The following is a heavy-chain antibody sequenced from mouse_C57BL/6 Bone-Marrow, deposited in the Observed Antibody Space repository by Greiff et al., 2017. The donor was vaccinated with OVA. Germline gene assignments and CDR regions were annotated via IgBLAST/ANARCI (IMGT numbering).Heavy chain of an antibody. J-gene: IGHJ3*01. CDR1: GYTFTSYW. V-gene: IGHV1-52*01. CDR2: IDPSDSDT. CDR3: AKDDYPAWFAY. D-gene: IGHD2-4*01. Sequence: QVQLQQPGAELVRPGSSVKLSCKASGYTFTSYWMHWVKQRPIQGLEWIGNIDPSDSDTHYNQKFKDKATLTVDKSSSTAYMQRSSLTSEDSAVYYCAKDDYPAWFAYWGQGTLVTVSA.